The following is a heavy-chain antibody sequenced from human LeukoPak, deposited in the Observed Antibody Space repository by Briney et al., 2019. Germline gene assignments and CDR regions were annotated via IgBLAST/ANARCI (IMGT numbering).Heavy chain of an antibody. Sequence: ASVKVSCKASGYTFTSYAVHWVRQAPGQRLEWMGWINAGNGNTKYSQKFQGRVTITRDTSASTAYMELSSLRSEDTAVYYCATLSRWELPGNFDYWGQGTLVTVSS. J-gene: IGHJ4*02. CDR2: INAGNGNT. D-gene: IGHD1-26*01. V-gene: IGHV1-3*01. CDR3: ATLSRWELPGNFDY. CDR1: GYTFTSYA.